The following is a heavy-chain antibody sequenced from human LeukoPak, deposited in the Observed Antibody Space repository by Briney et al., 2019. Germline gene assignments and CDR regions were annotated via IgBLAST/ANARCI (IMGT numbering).Heavy chain of an antibody. Sequence: ASVKVSCKASGYTLTGYYMHWVRQAPGQGLEWMGWINPNSGGTNYAQKFQGRVTMTRDTSISTAYMELSRLRSDDTAVYYCARVPRCGSGGSCPFQTYYYYGMDVWGQGTTVTVSS. CDR1: GYTLTGYY. CDR2: INPNSGGT. J-gene: IGHJ6*02. CDR3: ARVPRCGSGGSCPFQTYYYYGMDV. V-gene: IGHV1-2*02. D-gene: IGHD2-15*01.